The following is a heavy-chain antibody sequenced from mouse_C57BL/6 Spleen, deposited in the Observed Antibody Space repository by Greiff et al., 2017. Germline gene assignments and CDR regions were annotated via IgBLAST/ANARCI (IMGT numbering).Heavy chain of an antibody. CDR2: IYPRSGNT. CDR1: GYTFTSYG. V-gene: IGHV1-81*01. Sequence: VQLVESGAELARPGASVKLSCKASGYTFTSYGISWVKQRTGQGLEWIGEIYPRSGNTYYNEKFKGKATLTADKSSSTAYMELRSLTSEDSAVYFCAKYYGSSPYWYFDVWGTGTTVTVSS. CDR3: AKYYGSSPYWYFDV. J-gene: IGHJ1*03. D-gene: IGHD1-1*01.